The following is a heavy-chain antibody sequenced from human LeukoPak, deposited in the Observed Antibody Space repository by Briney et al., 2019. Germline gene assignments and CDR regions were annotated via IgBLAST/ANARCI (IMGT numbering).Heavy chain of an antibody. J-gene: IGHJ4*02. CDR2: IYYSGST. Sequence: SETLSPTCTVSGGSISSSSYYWGWIRQPPGKGLEWIGSIYYSGSTYYNPSLKSRVTISVDTSKNQFSLKLSSVTAADTAVYYCARQYILTGYHPHFDYWGQGTLVTVSS. CDR3: ARQYILTGYHPHFDY. D-gene: IGHD3-9*01. CDR1: GGSISSSSYY. V-gene: IGHV4-39*01.